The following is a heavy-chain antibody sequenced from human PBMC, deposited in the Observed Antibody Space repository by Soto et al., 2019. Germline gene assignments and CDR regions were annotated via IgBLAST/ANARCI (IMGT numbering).Heavy chain of an antibody. CDR3: AKEQLAMTVVVADYFDS. D-gene: IGHD3-22*01. V-gene: IGHV3-30*18. CDR1: GFTFSTYG. J-gene: IGHJ4*02. Sequence: QVQLVESGGGVVQPGKSLRLSCAASGFTFSTYGIHWVRQAPGKGLEWVALISYDGGSKYYGASVKGRFIISRDNSHNTVSLQMNSLRADDTAVYFCAKEQLAMTVVVADYFDSWGQGTLVTVSS. CDR2: ISYDGGSK.